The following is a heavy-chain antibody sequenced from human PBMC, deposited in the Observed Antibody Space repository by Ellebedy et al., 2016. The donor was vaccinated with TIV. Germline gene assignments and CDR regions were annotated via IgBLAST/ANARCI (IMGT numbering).Heavy chain of an antibody. CDR2: IYYSGST. Sequence: ESLKISCAASGFTFSNYAMSWIRQPPGKGLEWSGNIYYSGSTTYNPSLKSRVTISVDTSKNQFSLKLSSVTAADTAVFYCASRFSYGLLDYWGQGTLVAVSS. J-gene: IGHJ4*02. CDR3: ASRFSYGLLDY. V-gene: IGHV4-59*01. CDR1: GFTFSNYA. D-gene: IGHD5-18*01.